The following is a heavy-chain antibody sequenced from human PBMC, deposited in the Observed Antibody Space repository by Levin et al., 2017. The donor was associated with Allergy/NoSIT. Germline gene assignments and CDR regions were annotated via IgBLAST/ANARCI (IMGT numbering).Heavy chain of an antibody. J-gene: IGHJ5*02. Sequence: PGGSLRLSCAASGFTFSSYAMSWVRQAPGKGLEWVSSIRGSGGSTYYADSVKGRVTISRDNSKNTLYLQMNSLKAEDTAVYYCAKDVRGYCSGGSCPEVYGWFDPWGQGTLVTVSS. V-gene: IGHV3-23*01. CDR1: GFTFSSYA. D-gene: IGHD2-15*01. CDR2: IRGSGGST. CDR3: AKDVRGYCSGGSCPEVYGWFDP.